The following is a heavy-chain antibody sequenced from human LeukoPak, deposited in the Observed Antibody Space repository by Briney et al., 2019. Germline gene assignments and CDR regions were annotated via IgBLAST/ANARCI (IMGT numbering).Heavy chain of an antibody. CDR3: AKDGDRDIVVVPAAIGGIDY. CDR1: GLTLSSQC. Sequence: PGGSLSLSWAAAGLTLSSQCMHSVRQAPGKGHEWEVVISLDVSNNNYADSVKGRFTIARDNSKITLYLQMNSLRADDTVVYYCAKDGDRDIVVVPAAIGGIDYWGRGTLVTVSS. J-gene: IGHJ4*02. V-gene: IGHV3-30*18. D-gene: IGHD2-2*02. CDR2: ISLDVSNN.